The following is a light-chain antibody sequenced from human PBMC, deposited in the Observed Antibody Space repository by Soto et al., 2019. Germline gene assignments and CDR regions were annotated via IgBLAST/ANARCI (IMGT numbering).Light chain of an antibody. CDR3: QQYNNWPRP. Sequence: EIVMTQSPATLSVSPGERATLSCRASQSVSSNLAWYQLKPGQAPRLLIYGASTRATGIPARFSGSGSGTEFTLTISSLQSEDVAVYYCQQYNNWPRPFCQGPKVDIK. J-gene: IGKJ1*01. CDR2: GAS. V-gene: IGKV3-15*01. CDR1: QSVSSN.